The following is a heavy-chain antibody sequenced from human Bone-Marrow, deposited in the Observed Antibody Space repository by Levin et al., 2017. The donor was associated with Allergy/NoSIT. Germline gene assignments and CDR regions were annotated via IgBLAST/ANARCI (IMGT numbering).Heavy chain of an antibody. CDR3: VKDMGVRTAAKGY. J-gene: IGHJ4*02. D-gene: IGHD2-21*01. CDR1: GFTFKDYA. CDR2: IKWNSDSI. Sequence: PGGSLRLSCAASGFTFKDYAMHWVRQAPGKGLEWVSGIKWNSDSIGYADAVKGRFTISRDNAKNSLYLQMNSLRSEDTGLYYCVKDMGVRTAAKGYWGQGTQVTVSS. V-gene: IGHV3-9*01.